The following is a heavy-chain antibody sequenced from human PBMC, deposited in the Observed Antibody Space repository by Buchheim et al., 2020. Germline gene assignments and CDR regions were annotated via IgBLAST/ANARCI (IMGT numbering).Heavy chain of an antibody. CDR3: ARESSSWYVGTSLDY. CDR2: ISHDGSKK. J-gene: IGHJ4*02. D-gene: IGHD6-13*01. Sequence: QVQLVESGGGVVQPGRSLRLSCAASGFIFSSNAMHWVRQAPGKGLEWVAGISHDGSKKYSVDSMKGRFTISRDNSKDTLYLQMNILRADDTAVYSCARESSSWYVGTSLDYGGQGTL. CDR1: GFIFSSNA. V-gene: IGHV3-30*04.